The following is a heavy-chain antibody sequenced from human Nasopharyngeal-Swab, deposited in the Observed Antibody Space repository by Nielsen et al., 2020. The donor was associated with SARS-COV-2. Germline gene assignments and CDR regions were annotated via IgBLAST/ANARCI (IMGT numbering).Heavy chain of an antibody. Sequence: GGSLRLSCAAFGFTFNIYAMAWVRRAPGRGLEWFAAISASGGSTSYRNSVKGRFSISRDNSKNTLFLQMNSLTVDDTALYYCAKDDVVRGDAFDFWVRGTMVTVS. CDR3: AKDDVVRGDAFDF. CDR2: ISASGGST. J-gene: IGHJ3*01. CDR1: GFTFNIYA. D-gene: IGHD3-10*01. V-gene: IGHV3-23*01.